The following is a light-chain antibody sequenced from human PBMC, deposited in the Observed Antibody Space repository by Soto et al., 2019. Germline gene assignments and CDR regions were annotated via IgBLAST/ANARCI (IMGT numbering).Light chain of an antibody. CDR3: QQYGSSPKT. V-gene: IGKV3-20*01. CDR2: GAS. Sequence: EIVLTQSPGTLSLSPGERATLSCRASQSVSNSYLAWYQQKPGQAPRLLIYGASSSATGIPDRVSGSGSGTDLTLNISRLEPEEFAVYYCQQYGSSPKTFGQGNTVDVK. J-gene: IGKJ1*01. CDR1: QSVSNSY.